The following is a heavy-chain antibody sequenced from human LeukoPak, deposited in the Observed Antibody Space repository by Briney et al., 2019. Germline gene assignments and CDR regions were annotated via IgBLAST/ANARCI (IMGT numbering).Heavy chain of an antibody. CDR2: ICGSCSNT. J-gene: IGHJ3*02. Sequence: ASVKVSCKAYGYTFMSHGISWVRQAPGPGLGLMGWICGSCSNTNYAQRLQGRVTMTTDTSTTTAYMELRSLRSDDTAVYYCARAAGSWGHDGFDIWGQGTMVTVSS. V-gene: IGHV1-18*01. CDR1: GYTFMSHG. CDR3: ARAAGSWGHDGFDI. D-gene: IGHD3-16*01.